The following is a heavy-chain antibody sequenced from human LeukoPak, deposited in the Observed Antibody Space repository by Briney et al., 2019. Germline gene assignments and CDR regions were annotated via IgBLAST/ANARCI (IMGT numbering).Heavy chain of an antibody. J-gene: IGHJ6*03. Sequence: EASVKVSCKASGYTFTGYYMHWVRQAPGQGLEWMGWINPNSGGTNYAQKFQGRVTMTRDTSISTAYMELSRLRSDDTAVYYCARSICSSTSCYNHYYYYMDVWGKGTTVTVSS. CDR2: INPNSGGT. CDR3: ARSICSSTSCYNHYYYYMDV. CDR1: GYTFTGYY. D-gene: IGHD2-2*02. V-gene: IGHV1-2*02.